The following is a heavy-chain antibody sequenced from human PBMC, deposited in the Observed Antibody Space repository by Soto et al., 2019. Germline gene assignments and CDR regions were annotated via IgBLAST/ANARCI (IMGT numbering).Heavy chain of an antibody. CDR2: ISYDGSNK. CDR1: GFTFSSYG. V-gene: IGHV3-30*03. Sequence: PGGSLRLSCAASGFTFSSYGMHWVRQAPGKGLEWVAVISYDGSNKYYADSVKGRFTISRDNSKNTLYLQMNSLRAEDTAVYYCALLPVMVVAATLHTFDYWGQGTLVTVSS. D-gene: IGHD2-15*01. CDR3: ALLPVMVVAATLHTFDY. J-gene: IGHJ4*02.